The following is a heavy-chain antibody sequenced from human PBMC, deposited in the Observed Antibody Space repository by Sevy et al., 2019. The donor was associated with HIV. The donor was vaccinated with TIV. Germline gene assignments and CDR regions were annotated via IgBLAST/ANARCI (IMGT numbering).Heavy chain of an antibody. Sequence: GGSLRLSCAASGFTFSDYYMSWIRQAPGKGLEWVSVIYSDDSTYYADSVKGRFTISRDNSKNTLYLQMNSLRAEDTAVYYCATGIAAAGHSFDYWGQGTLVTVSS. D-gene: IGHD6-13*01. J-gene: IGHJ4*02. CDR1: GFTFSDYY. V-gene: IGHV3-53*01. CDR3: ATGIAAAGHSFDY. CDR2: IYSDDST.